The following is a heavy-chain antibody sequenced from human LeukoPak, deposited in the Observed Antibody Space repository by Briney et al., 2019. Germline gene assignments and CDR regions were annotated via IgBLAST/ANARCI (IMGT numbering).Heavy chain of an antibody. CDR1: GFTFSSYI. D-gene: IGHD5-12*01. J-gene: IGHJ5*02. Sequence: GGSLRLSCAASGFTFSSYIMNCVRQAPGKGRECVSSISSSSSYIYYADSVKGRFTISRDNAKNSLYLQMNSLRAEDTAVYYCARDRGYDFDWFDPWGQGTLVTVSS. CDR2: ISSSSSYI. CDR3: ARDRGYDFDWFDP. V-gene: IGHV3-21*01.